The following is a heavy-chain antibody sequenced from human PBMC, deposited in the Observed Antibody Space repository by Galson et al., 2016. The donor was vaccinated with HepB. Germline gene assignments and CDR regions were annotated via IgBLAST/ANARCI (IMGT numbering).Heavy chain of an antibody. CDR3: ARQGWGADY. J-gene: IGHJ4*02. Sequence: QSGAEVKKPGESLRISCKGYGYSFTSHWISCVRQMPGKGLEWMGRIDPSDSYTDYSPSFQGHVTISADKSITTAYLQWSSLKASDTAMYYCARQGWGADYWGQGTLVTVSS. CDR1: GYSFTSHW. D-gene: IGHD3-16*01. CDR2: IDPSDSYT. V-gene: IGHV5-10-1*01.